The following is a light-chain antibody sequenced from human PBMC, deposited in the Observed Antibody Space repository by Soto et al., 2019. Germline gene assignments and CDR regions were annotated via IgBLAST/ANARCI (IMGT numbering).Light chain of an antibody. V-gene: IGKV1-6*01. CDR2: AAS. CDR3: LQDYSYPWT. CDR1: QGIRND. Sequence: AIQMTQSPSSLSASVGDRVTITCRASQGIRNDLGWYQQKPGKAPQLLISAASSLQSGVPSRFSGSGSGTDFTLIISSLQPEDFATYYCLQDYSYPWTFGQGTKVEIK. J-gene: IGKJ1*01.